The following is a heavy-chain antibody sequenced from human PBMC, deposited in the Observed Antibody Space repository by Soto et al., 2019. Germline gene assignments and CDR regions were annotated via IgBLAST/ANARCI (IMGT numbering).Heavy chain of an antibody. CDR1: AYTFTNFG. J-gene: IGHJ4*02. CDR3: ARGGTAIDY. CDR2: ISAYNGNT. D-gene: IGHD2-21*02. Sequence: QVQLVQSGAEVKKPGASVEVSCKASAYTFTNFGITWVRQAPGQGLEWMGWISAYNGNTNYAQKFQGRVTMTTDTSTSTAYMEVRSLRFDDTGVYYCARGGTAIDYWGQGTLVRVSS. V-gene: IGHV1-18*01.